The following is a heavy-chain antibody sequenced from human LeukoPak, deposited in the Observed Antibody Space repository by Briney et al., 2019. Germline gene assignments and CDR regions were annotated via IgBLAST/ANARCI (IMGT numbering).Heavy chain of an antibody. Sequence: GGSLRLSCAASGFTFSDYYMTWIRQAPGKGLEWVANIKEDGSEQKYVDSVKGRFIISRDNAKNSLYLQMNSLRAEDTAVYYCARLRYSYAHYYHMDVWGKGTTVTVSS. V-gene: IGHV3-7*01. D-gene: IGHD5-18*01. CDR1: GFTFSDYY. J-gene: IGHJ6*03. CDR3: ARLRYSYAHYYHMDV. CDR2: IKEDGSEQ.